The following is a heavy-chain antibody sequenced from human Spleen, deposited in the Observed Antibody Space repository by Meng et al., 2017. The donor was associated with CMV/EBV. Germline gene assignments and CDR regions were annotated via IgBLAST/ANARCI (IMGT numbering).Heavy chain of an antibody. D-gene: IGHD5-24*01. CDR1: GYTFTSYA. CDR2: SNAGNGNT. V-gene: IGHV1-3*02. CDR3: ARGGMATTNGLGYYGMDV. J-gene: IGHJ6*02. Sequence: ASVKVSCKASGYTFTSYAMHWVRQAPGQRLEWMGWSNAGNGNTKYSQEFQGRVTITRDTSASTAYMELSSLRSEDTAVYYCARGGMATTNGLGYYGMDVWGQGTTVTVSS.